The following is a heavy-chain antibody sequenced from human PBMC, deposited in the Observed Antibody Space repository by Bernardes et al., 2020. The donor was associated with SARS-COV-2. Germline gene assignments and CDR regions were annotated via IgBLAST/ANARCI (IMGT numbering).Heavy chain of an antibody. CDR3: ARKARGPTDGYNCFDY. J-gene: IGHJ4*02. D-gene: IGHD5-12*01. Sequence: ASVKVSCKASGYTFTGYYMHWVRQAPGQGLEWMGWINPNSGGTNYAQKFQGRVTMTRDTSISTAYMELSRLRSDDTAVYYCARKARGPTDGYNCFDYWGQGTLVTVSS. V-gene: IGHV1-2*02. CDR2: INPNSGGT. CDR1: GYTFTGYY.